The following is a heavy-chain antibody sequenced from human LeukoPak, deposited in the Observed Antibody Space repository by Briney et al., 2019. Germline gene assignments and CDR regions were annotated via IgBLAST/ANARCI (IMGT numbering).Heavy chain of an antibody. V-gene: IGHV1-69*05. J-gene: IGHJ5*02. CDR1: GGTFSSYA. D-gene: IGHD7-27*01. Sequence: GASVKVSCKASGGTFSSYAISWVRQAPGQGLEWMGGIIPIFGTANYAQKFQGRVTITTDESTSTAYMELSSLRFDDTAVYYCARDFAWGSGGAPIDDNWLDPWGQGILVTVSS. CDR3: ARDFAWGSGGAPIDDNWLDP. CDR2: IIPIFGTA.